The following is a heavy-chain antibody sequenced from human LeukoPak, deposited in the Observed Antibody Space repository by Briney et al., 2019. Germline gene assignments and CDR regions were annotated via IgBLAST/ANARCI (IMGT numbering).Heavy chain of an antibody. D-gene: IGHD2-15*01. V-gene: IGHV4-30-2*01. CDR2: IYHSGST. CDR1: GGSISSGGYS. J-gene: IGHJ3*02. Sequence: SETLSLTCAVSGGSISSGGYSWSWIRQPPGTGLEWIGYIYHSGSTYYNPSLKSRVTISVDRSKNQFSLKLSSVTAADTAVYYCAREGRYCSGGSCSSYAFDIWGQGTMVTVSS. CDR3: AREGRYCSGGSCSSYAFDI.